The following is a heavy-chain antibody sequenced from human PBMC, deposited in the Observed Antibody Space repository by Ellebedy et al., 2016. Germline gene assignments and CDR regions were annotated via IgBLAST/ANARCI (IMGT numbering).Heavy chain of an antibody. J-gene: IGHJ4*02. CDR3: AKGASSYCGGDCSTDY. CDR1: GFTFISYA. D-gene: IGHD2-21*01. CDR2: ISGSGAST. V-gene: IGHV3-23*01. Sequence: GESLKISXAASGFTFISYAMTWVRQAPGKGLEWVSAISGSGASTYYADSVKGRFTISRDNSKNTLYLQMNSLRDEDTAVYYCAKGASSYCGGDCSTDYWGQGTLVTVSS.